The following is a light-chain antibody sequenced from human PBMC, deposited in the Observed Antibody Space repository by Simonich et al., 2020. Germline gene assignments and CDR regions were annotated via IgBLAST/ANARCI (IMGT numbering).Light chain of an antibody. Sequence: QSALTQPRSVSGSPGQSVTISCTGTSSDVGGYNYVSWYQQHPGKAPKLMIYDVSKRPSGGPDRFSGSKSGNTASLTISGLQAEDEADYYCSSYTSSSTSVFGGGTKLTVL. CDR2: DVS. CDR3: SSYTSSSTSV. J-gene: IGLJ2*01. V-gene: IGLV2-11*01. CDR1: SSDVGGYNY.